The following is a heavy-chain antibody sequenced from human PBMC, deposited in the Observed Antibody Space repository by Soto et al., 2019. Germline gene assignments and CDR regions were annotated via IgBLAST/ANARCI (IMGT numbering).Heavy chain of an antibody. J-gene: IGHJ4*02. Sequence: GGSLRLSCAASGFTFNNYAMSWVRQAPGKGLEWVSAISANGRGIYYADSVKGRFIISRDSSKNTVFLHMDSLTAEDTAVYYCAKDRNYPRDQFHNWGQGTLVTVSS. D-gene: IGHD1-7*01. V-gene: IGHV3-23*01. CDR1: GFTFNNYA. CDR2: ISANGRGI. CDR3: AKDRNYPRDQFHN.